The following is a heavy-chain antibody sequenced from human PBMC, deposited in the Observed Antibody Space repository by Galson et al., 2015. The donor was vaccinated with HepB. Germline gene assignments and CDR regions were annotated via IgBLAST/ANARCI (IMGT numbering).Heavy chain of an antibody. Sequence: SVKVSCKASGGTFSKYAISWVRQAPGQGLEWMGGIIPMFGTANYAQKFQGRVTVTADESTSTAYMELSSLRSEDTAVYYCAREQQLVQGANYYYYHYIDVWGQGTTVTVSS. V-gene: IGHV1-69*13. CDR3: AREQQLVQGANYYYYHYIDV. D-gene: IGHD6-13*01. J-gene: IGHJ6*02. CDR2: IIPMFGTA. CDR1: GGTFSKYA.